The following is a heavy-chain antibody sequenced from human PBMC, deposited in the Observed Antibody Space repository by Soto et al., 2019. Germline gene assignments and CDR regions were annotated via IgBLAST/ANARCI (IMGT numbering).Heavy chain of an antibody. CDR2: IYYSGST. V-gene: IGHV4-59*08. J-gene: IGHJ4*02. Sequence: TSETLSLTCTVSGGSISSYYWSWIRQPPGKGLEWIGYIYYSGSTNYNPSPKTRVTISVDTSKNQFSLKLSSVTAADTAVYYCASQHYYDSSGYYVGYWGQGTLVTVSS. D-gene: IGHD3-22*01. CDR1: GGSISSYY. CDR3: ASQHYYDSSGYYVGY.